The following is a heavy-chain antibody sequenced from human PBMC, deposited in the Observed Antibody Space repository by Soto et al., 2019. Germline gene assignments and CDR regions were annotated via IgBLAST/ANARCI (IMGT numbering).Heavy chain of an antibody. J-gene: IGHJ4*02. D-gene: IGHD6-19*01. Sequence: GGSLRLSCAASGFTLSTYGMHWVRQAPGKGLEWVAIIWYDGSNKYYTDSVKGRFTISRDNSKNTLYLQMNSLRAEDTAVYYCARATKDSSAWSFDYWGQGTLVTVSS. V-gene: IGHV3-33*01. CDR1: GFTLSTYG. CDR2: IWYDGSNK. CDR3: ARATKDSSAWSFDY.